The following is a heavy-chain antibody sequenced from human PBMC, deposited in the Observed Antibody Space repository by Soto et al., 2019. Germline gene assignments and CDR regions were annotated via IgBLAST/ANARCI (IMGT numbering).Heavy chain of an antibody. J-gene: IGHJ4*02. Sequence: SETLSLTCTVSGGSISSTIYYWGWIRQPPGKGLEWIGSIYYSGSTFYNPSFKSRVTVSIDASKNQCSLQLNSVTAADTAVYYCARGNTRLRYFDWLSEFDYWGQGTLVTVSS. CDR2: IYYSGST. CDR1: GGSISSTIYY. D-gene: IGHD3-9*01. V-gene: IGHV4-39*01. CDR3: ARGNTRLRYFDWLSEFDY.